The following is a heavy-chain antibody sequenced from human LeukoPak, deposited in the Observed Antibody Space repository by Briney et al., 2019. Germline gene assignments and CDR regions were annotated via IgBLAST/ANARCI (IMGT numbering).Heavy chain of an antibody. J-gene: IGHJ3*02. Sequence: GASVKVSCKASGGTFSSYAISWVRQAPGQGLEWMGRIIPILGIANYAQKFQGRVTITADKSTSTAYMELSSLRSEDTAVYYCASPGYYDILTGYPAEPFDIWGQGTMVTVSS. CDR3: ASPGYYDILTGYPAEPFDI. D-gene: IGHD3-9*01. CDR2: IIPILGIA. V-gene: IGHV1-69*04. CDR1: GGTFSSYA.